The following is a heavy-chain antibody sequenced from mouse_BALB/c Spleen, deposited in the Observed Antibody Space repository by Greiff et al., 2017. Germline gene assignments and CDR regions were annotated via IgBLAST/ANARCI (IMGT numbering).Heavy chain of an antibody. CDR1: GYSITSDYA. V-gene: IGHV3-2*02. J-gene: IGHJ3*01. CDR2: ISYSGST. CDR3: AYYYGSRAWFAY. D-gene: IGHD1-1*01. Sequence: EVQGVESGPGLVKPSQSLSLTCTVTGYSITSDYAWNWIRQFPGNKLEWMGYISYSGSTSYNPSLKSRISITRDTSKNQFFLQLNSVTTEDTATYYCAYYYGSRAWFAYWGQGTLVTVSA.